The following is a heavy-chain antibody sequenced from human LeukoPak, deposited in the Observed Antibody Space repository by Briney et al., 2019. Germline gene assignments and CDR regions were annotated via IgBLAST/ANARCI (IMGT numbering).Heavy chain of an antibody. J-gene: IGHJ4*02. CDR3: AKFRGGPTSCFDC. Sequence: PGGSLRLSCAASGFTVSGNYMSWVRQAPGKGLEWVSSITRGGDTGTDYADSVKGRFTVSRDNSKSTLYLQMNSLRVEDTAVYYCAKFRGGPTSCFDCWGRGTPVTVSS. CDR2: ITRGGDTGT. CDR1: GFTVSGNY. V-gene: IGHV3-23*01. D-gene: IGHD2-2*01.